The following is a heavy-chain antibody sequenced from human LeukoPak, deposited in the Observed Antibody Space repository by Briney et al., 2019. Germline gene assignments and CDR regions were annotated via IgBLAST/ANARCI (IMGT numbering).Heavy chain of an antibody. CDR1: VFPFGTYG. D-gene: IGHD3-10*01. J-gene: IGHJ1*01. V-gene: IGHV3-23*01. CDR3: AKVGWYGDLEH. CDR2: ISGSGVSI. Sequence: GGSLRLSCEGSVFPFGTYGMTWVRHAPGRGLEWVATISGSGVSIYYADSVKDGFTISRDNNENTVSLQMNSLRVEDTALYYCAKVGWYGDLEHWGQGTQVAVSS.